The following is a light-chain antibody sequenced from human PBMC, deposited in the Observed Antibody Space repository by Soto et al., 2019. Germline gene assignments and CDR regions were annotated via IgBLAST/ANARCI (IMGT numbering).Light chain of an antibody. Sequence: QTVVTQEPSFSVSPGGTVILTCGLTSGSVSTSYYPSWYQQSPGLAPRTLIYNTTTRSSGVPDRFSGSKSGNTASLTISGLQAEDEADYHCCSSADTYTFVFGTGTKVTVL. CDR1: SGSVSTSYY. V-gene: IGLV8-61*01. CDR3: CSSADTYTFV. J-gene: IGLJ1*01. CDR2: NTT.